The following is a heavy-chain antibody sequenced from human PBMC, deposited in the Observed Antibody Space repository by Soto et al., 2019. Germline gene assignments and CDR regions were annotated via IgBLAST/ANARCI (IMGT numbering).Heavy chain of an antibody. J-gene: IGHJ4*02. CDR3: ARFQAAAGDNDLTFDY. V-gene: IGHV5-10-1*01. Sequence: PGESLKISCKGSGYSFTSYWISWVRQMPGKGLEWMGRIDPSDSYTNYSPSFQGHVTISADKSISTAYLQWSSLKASDTAMYYCARFQAAAGDNDLTFDYWGQGTLVTVSS. CDR2: IDPSDSYT. D-gene: IGHD6-13*01. CDR1: GYSFTSYW.